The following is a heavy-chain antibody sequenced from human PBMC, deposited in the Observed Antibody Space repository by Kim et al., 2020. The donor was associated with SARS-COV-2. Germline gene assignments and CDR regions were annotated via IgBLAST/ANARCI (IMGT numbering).Heavy chain of an antibody. D-gene: IGHD3-22*01. CDR3: ARDGDSTGYYYGGLDY. CDR1: GGSISSYY. J-gene: IGHJ4*02. V-gene: IGHV4-59*01. CDR2: IYYSGST. Sequence: SETLSLTCTVSGGSISSYYWSWIRQPPGKGLEWIGNIYYSGSTNYNPSLKSRVTISIDMSKNQFSLKLSSVTAADTAVYYCARDGDSTGYYYGGLDYWGQGILVTVSS.